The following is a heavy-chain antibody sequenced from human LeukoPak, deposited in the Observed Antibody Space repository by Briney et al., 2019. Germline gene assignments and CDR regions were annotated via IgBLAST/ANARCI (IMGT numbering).Heavy chain of an antibody. V-gene: IGHV3-30-3*01. Sequence: GGSLRLSCAASGFTFSSYAMHWVRQAPGKGLEWVAVISYDGSNKYYADSVKGRFIISRDNSKNTLYLQMNSLRAEDTALYYCARSLGRRRIAAAGMDYFDYWGQGTLVTVSS. CDR2: ISYDGSNK. CDR1: GFTFSSYA. D-gene: IGHD6-13*01. J-gene: IGHJ4*02. CDR3: ARSLGRRRIAAAGMDYFDY.